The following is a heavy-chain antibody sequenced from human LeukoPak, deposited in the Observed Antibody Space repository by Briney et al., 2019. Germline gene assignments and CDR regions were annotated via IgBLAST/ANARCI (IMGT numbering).Heavy chain of an antibody. D-gene: IGHD5-18*01. J-gene: IGHJ3*02. CDR2: IYPGDSDT. CDR3: ARRYSTSAGASDAFDI. CDR1: GYTFSLYW. V-gene: IGHV5-51*01. Sequence: GESLKISCQGSGYTFSLYWIGWVRPMPGKGLEWMGLIYPGDSDTRYSPSFQGQVTVSADKSISTAYLQWSSLMASDTAMYYCARRYSTSAGASDAFDIWGQGTMVTVSS.